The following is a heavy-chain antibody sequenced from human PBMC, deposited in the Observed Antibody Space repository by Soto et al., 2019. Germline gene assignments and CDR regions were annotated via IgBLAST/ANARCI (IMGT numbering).Heavy chain of an antibody. V-gene: IGHV4-4*07. Sequence: SETLSLTCTVSGASISGFYWSWIRKSAGKGLEWIGRIYATGTTDYNPSLKSRVMMSVDASKKQFSLKLRSVTAADTAVYYCVRDGTKTLRDWFDPWGQG. D-gene: IGHD1-1*01. CDR2: IYATGTT. CDR1: GASISGFY. CDR3: VRDGTKTLRDWFDP. J-gene: IGHJ5*02.